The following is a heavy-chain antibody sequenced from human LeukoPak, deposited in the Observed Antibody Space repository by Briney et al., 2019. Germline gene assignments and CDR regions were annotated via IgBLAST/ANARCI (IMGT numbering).Heavy chain of an antibody. J-gene: IGHJ4*02. Sequence: ASVKVSFKASGGTFSTYIISWVRQAPGQGLQWMGGIIPIFGTANYAQEFQGRVTITADESTSTAYMELSSLRSEDTAVYYCARGGPYCGGDCYLESYFDYWGQGTLVTVSS. CDR3: ARGGPYCGGDCYLESYFDY. CDR2: IIPIFGTA. V-gene: IGHV1-69*13. D-gene: IGHD2-21*02. CDR1: GGTFSTYI.